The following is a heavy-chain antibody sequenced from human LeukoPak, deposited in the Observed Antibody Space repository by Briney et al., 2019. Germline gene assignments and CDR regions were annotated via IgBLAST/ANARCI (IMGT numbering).Heavy chain of an antibody. J-gene: IGHJ4*02. CDR2: LIGSSGST. Sequence: GGSLRLSCAASGFTSMNYAMNWVRQAPGKGLEWVSVLIGSSGSTDYADSVKGRFTISRDTSKNTVFLQMNSLRAEDTAIYYCAKGAYDYIEMGYFDSWGQGSLVTVSS. D-gene: IGHD5-12*01. V-gene: IGHV3-23*01. CDR1: GFTSMNYA. CDR3: AKGAYDYIEMGYFDS.